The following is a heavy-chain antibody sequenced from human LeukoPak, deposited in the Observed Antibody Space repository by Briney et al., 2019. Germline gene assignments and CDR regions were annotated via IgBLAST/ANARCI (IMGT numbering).Heavy chain of an antibody. Sequence: PGGSLRLSCAASGFTFSSYTMNWVRQAPGMGLEWVSSISRSSSYIYYAESMKGRFTISRDNAKNSLCLQMNSLRAEDTAVYYCARGGPHDYSDYCFDYWGQGILVTVSP. J-gene: IGHJ4*02. CDR2: ISRSSSYI. D-gene: IGHD4-11*01. CDR3: ARGGPHDYSDYCFDY. V-gene: IGHV3-21*01. CDR1: GFTFSSYT.